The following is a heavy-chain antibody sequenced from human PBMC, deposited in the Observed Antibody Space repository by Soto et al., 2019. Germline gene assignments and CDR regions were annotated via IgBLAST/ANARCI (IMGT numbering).Heavy chain of an antibody. D-gene: IGHD1-20*01. CDR3: ARDGITGTTGDYYYYYGMDV. J-gene: IGHJ6*02. CDR2: IYYSGST. V-gene: IGHV4-61*01. CDR1: GGSVSSGSYY. Sequence: SETLSLTCTVSGGSVSSGSYYWSWIRQPPGKGLEWIGYIYYSGSTNYNPSLKSRVTISVDTSKNQFSLKLSSVTAADTAVYYCARDGITGTTGDYYYYYGMDVWGQGTTVTV.